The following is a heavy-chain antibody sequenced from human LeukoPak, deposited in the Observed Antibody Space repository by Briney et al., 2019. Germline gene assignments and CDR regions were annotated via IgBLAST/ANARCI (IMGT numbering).Heavy chain of an antibody. CDR1: GYTFTIYG. CDR2: IRAYNGNT. Sequence: ASVKVSFKASGYTFTIYGINWVRQAPGQGPEWMGWIRAYNGNTNYAQKLQGRVTMTTDTSTSTAYMELRSLRSDDTAVYYCARGPGGRSGYYPLEDYYYYHYMDVWGKGTTVTVSS. CDR3: ARGPGGRSGYYPLEDYYYYHYMDV. J-gene: IGHJ6*03. D-gene: IGHD3-22*01. V-gene: IGHV1-18*01.